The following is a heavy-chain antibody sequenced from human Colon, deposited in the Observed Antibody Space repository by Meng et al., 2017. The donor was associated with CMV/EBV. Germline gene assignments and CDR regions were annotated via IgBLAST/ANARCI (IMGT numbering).Heavy chain of an antibody. CDR1: GGSISSGDYY. V-gene: IGHV4-30-4*08. Sequence: GGSISSGDYYWSWIRQPPGKGLEWIGYIYYSGSTYYNPSLKSRVTISVDTSKNQFSLKLSSVTAADTAVYYCARGDEYSSSAHWFDPWGQGTLVTVS. D-gene: IGHD6-6*01. CDR2: IYYSGST. J-gene: IGHJ5*02. CDR3: ARGDEYSSSAHWFDP.